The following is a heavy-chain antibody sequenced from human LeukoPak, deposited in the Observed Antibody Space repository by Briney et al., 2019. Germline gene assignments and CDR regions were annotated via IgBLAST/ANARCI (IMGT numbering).Heavy chain of an antibody. CDR2: INHSGST. CDR1: GGSFSGYY. D-gene: IGHD1-26*01. Sequence: PSETLSLTCAVYGGSFSGYYWSWIRQPPGKGLEWIGEINHSGSTNYNPSLKSRVTISVDTSKNQFSLKLSSVTAADTAVYYCARGGLYSGSYYAFDYWGQGTLVTVSS. J-gene: IGHJ4*02. CDR3: ARGGLYSGSYYAFDY. V-gene: IGHV4-34*01.